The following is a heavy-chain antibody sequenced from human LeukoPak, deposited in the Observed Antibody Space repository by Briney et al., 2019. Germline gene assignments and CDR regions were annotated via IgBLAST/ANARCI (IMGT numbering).Heavy chain of an antibody. CDR1: GGSFSGYY. CDR2: INHSGST. J-gene: IGHJ3*02. Sequence: SETLSLTCAVYGGSFSGYYWSWIRQPQGNGLEWIGEINHSGSTNYNPSLKSRVTISVDTSKKQFSLKLSSVTAADTAVYYCAREPWELLLDHAFDIWGQGTMVTVSS. CDR3: AREPWELLLDHAFDI. V-gene: IGHV4-34*01. D-gene: IGHD1-26*01.